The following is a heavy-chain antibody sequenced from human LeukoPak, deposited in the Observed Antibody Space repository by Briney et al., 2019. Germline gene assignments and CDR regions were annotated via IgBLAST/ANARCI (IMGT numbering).Heavy chain of an antibody. J-gene: IGHJ4*02. V-gene: IGHV4-39*01. D-gene: IGHD5-18*01. CDR1: GGSFSSSNYY. CDR2: IYYSGST. CDR3: ARLRGYSYGFFDY. Sequence: SETLSLTCTVSGGSFSSSNYYWGWVRQPPGKVLEWIGTIYYSGSTYYNSSLKNRVTISVDTSKNQFSLNLSSVTAADTAVYYCARLRGYSYGFFDYWGQGTLVTVSS.